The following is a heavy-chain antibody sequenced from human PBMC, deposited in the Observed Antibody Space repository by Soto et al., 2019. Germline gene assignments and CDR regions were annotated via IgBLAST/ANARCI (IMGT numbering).Heavy chain of an antibody. CDR3: VMVYAHDAFDI. CDR1: GYTFTSYD. D-gene: IGHD2-8*01. J-gene: IGHJ3*02. CDR2: MNPNSGNT. V-gene: IGHV1-8*01. Sequence: ASVEVSCKASGYTFTSYDINWVRQATGQGLGWMGWMNPNSGNTGYAQKFQGRVTMTRNTSISTAYMELSSLRSEDTAAYYCVMVYAHDAFDIWGQGTMVTVSS.